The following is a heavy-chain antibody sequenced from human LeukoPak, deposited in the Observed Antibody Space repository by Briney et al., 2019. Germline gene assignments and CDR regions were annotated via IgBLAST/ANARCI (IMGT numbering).Heavy chain of an antibody. D-gene: IGHD4-17*01. CDR1: GFTFSSYE. CDR3: ARLYGDYGE. CDR2: ISSSSSTI. J-gene: IGHJ4*02. V-gene: IGHV3-48*01. Sequence: GGSLRFSGAASGFTFSSYEINWVRKAPGKGLEWVSYISSSSSTIYYADSVKGRFTISRDNAKNSLYLQMNSLRAEDTAVYYCARLYGDYGEWGQGTLVTVSS.